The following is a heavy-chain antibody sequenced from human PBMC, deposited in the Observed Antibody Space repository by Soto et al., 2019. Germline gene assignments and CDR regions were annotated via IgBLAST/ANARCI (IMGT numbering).Heavy chain of an antibody. Sequence: QVQLAQSGAEVKKPGASVKVSCKASGYTFTSYYMHWVRQAPGQGLEWMGIINPSGGSTSYAQKFQGRVTMTRDTSTSTVYMELSSLRSEDTAVYYCARGYCSGGSCYGTFAFDIWGQGTMVTVSS. V-gene: IGHV1-46*03. CDR2: INPSGGST. J-gene: IGHJ3*02. CDR1: GYTFTSYY. D-gene: IGHD2-15*01. CDR3: ARGYCSGGSCYGTFAFDI.